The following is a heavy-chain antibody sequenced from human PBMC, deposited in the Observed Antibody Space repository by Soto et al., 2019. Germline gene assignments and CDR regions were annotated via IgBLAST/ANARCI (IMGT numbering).Heavy chain of an antibody. CDR1: GFTFSSYA. J-gene: IGHJ3*02. CDR3: ARFRLGYDILTGYYTEDAYDI. Sequence: PGGSLRLSFAASGFTFSSYAMHWVRQAPGKGLEYVSLISSNGGSTYYANSVKGRFTISRDNSKNTLYLQMNSLRAEDTAVYYCARFRLGYDILTGYYTEDAYDIWGQGTMVTVSS. CDR2: ISSNGGST. V-gene: IGHV3-64*01. D-gene: IGHD3-9*01.